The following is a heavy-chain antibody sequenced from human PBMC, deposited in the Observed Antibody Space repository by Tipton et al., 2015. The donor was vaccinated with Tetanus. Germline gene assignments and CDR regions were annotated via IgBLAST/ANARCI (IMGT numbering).Heavy chain of an antibody. D-gene: IGHD1-26*01. CDR2: IYYSGST. V-gene: IGHV4-31*03. J-gene: IGHJ4*02. CDR1: GGSISSGAYY. CDR3: ARGGSYHTPAGY. Sequence: TLSLTCTVSGGSISSGAYYWSWIRQHPGKGLEWIGYIYYSGSTYYNPSLKSRVTISVDTSKNQFSLKLSSVTAADTAVYYCARGGSYHTPAGYWGQGTLVTVSS.